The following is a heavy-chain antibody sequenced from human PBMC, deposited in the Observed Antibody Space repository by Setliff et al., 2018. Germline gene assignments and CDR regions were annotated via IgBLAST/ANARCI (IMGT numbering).Heavy chain of an antibody. D-gene: IGHD3-3*01. V-gene: IGHV1-69*06. Sequence: SVKVSCKASGGTFSSYAISWVRQAPGQGLEWMGRIIPIFGTANYAQKFQGRVTITADKSTSTAYMELSSLRSEDTAVYYCASLSLGFTIFGVVIIDPYFDYWGQGTMVTVSS. CDR2: IIPIFGTA. CDR3: ASLSLGFTIFGVVIIDPYFDY. J-gene: IGHJ4*02. CDR1: GGTFSSYA.